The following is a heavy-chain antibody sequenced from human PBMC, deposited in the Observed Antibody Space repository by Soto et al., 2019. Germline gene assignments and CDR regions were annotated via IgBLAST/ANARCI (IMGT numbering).Heavy chain of an antibody. CDR3: ARDGLDYYDSSGYYTY. Sequence: PGGSLRLSCAASGFTFSSYAMHWVRQAPGKGLEWVAVISYDGSNESHADSVRGRFTISRDNSKNTVYLQMNSLRAEDTAVYYCARDGLDYYDSSGYYTYWGQGTLVTVSS. CDR2: ISYDGSNE. D-gene: IGHD3-22*01. CDR1: GFTFSSYA. V-gene: IGHV3-30-3*01. J-gene: IGHJ4*02.